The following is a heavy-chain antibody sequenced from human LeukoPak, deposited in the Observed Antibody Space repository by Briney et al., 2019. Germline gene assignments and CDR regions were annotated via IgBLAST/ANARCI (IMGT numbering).Heavy chain of an antibody. D-gene: IGHD6-19*01. CDR2: ISSSSSYI. V-gene: IGHV3-21*01. CDR3: ARDTVAGTLNVFDY. Sequence: RGSLRLSCAASGFTFSSYSMNWVRQAPGKGLEWVSSISSSSSYIYYADSVKGRFTISRDNAKNSLYLQMNSLRAEDTAVYYCARDTVAGTLNVFDYWGQGTLVTVSS. J-gene: IGHJ4*02. CDR1: GFTFSSYS.